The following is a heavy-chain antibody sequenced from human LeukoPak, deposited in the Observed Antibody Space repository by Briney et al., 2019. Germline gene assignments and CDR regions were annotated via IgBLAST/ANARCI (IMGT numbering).Heavy chain of an antibody. CDR2: IYYSGST. V-gene: IGHV4-39*01. Sequence: PSETLSLTCTVSGGSISSSSYYWGWIRQPPGKGLEWIGSIYYSGSTYYNPSLKSRVTTSVDTSKNQFSLKLSSVTAADTAVYYCARKQLSSFDYWGQGTLVTVSS. D-gene: IGHD6-19*01. CDR1: GGSISSSSYY. CDR3: ARKQLSSFDY. J-gene: IGHJ4*02.